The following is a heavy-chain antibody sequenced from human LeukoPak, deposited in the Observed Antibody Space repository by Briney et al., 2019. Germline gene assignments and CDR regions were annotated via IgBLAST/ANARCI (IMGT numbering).Heavy chain of an antibody. CDR2: IYYSGGT. CDR3: AGNSSGWYRAFDI. Sequence: SETLSLTCTVSGGSISSGDYYWSWIRQPPGQGLEWIGYIYYSGGTYYNPSLKSRVTISVDTSKNQFSLKLSSVTAADTAVYYCAGNSSGWYRAFDIWGQGTMVTVSS. D-gene: IGHD6-19*01. J-gene: IGHJ3*02. V-gene: IGHV4-30-4*01. CDR1: GGSISSGDYY.